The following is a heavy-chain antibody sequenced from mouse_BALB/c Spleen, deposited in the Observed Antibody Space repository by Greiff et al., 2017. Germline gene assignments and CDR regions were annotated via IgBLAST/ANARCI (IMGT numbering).Heavy chain of an antibody. CDR2: INPSNGRT. D-gene: IGHD2-1*01. Sequence: QVQLQQPGAELVKPGASVKLSCKASGYTFISYWMHWVKQRPGQGLEWIGEINPSNGRTNYNEKFKNKATLTVDKSSSTAYMQLSSLTSEDSAVYYCARYYGNLYYAMDYWGQGTSVTVSS. CDR1: GYTFISYW. J-gene: IGHJ4*01. CDR3: ARYYGNLYYAMDY. V-gene: IGHV1S81*02.